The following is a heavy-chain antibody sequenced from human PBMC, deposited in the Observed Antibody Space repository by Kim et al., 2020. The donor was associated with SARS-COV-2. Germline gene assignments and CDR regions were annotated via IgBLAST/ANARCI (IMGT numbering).Heavy chain of an antibody. CDR3: ARDLKGPYYYYYYMDV. J-gene: IGHJ6*03. Sequence: ASVKVSCKASGYTFTSYYMHWVRQAPGQGLEWMGIINPSGGSTSYAQKFQGRVTMTRDTSTSTVYMELSSLRSEDTAVYYCARDLKGPYYYYYYMDVWGKGTTVTVSS. V-gene: IGHV1-46*01. CDR1: GYTFTSYY. CDR2: INPSGGST.